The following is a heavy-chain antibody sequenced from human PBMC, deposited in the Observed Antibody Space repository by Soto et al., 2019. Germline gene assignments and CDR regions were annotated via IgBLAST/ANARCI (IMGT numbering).Heavy chain of an antibody. CDR1: GGSISSGGYY. Sequence: SETLSLTCTVSGGSISSGGYYWSWIRQHPGKGLEWIGYIYYSGSTYYNPSLKSRVTISVDTSKNQFSLKLSSVTAADTAVYYCARGSRGDDILTGYDYWGQGTLVTVSS. D-gene: IGHD3-9*01. CDR2: IYYSGST. CDR3: ARGSRGDDILTGYDY. J-gene: IGHJ4*02. V-gene: IGHV4-31*03.